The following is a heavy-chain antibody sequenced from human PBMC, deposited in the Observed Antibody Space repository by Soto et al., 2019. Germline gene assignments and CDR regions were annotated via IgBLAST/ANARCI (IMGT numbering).Heavy chain of an antibody. J-gene: IGHJ4*02. CDR2: IYYSGST. D-gene: IGHD6-13*01. Sequence: SETLSLTCTVSGGSISSSSYYWGWIRQPPGKGLEWIGSIYYSGSTYYNPSLKSRVTISVDTSKNQFSLKLSSVTAADTAVYYCARHGGSSPYYSSDYWGQGTLVTVSS. V-gene: IGHV4-39*01. CDR1: GGSISSSSYY. CDR3: ARHGGSSPYYSSDY.